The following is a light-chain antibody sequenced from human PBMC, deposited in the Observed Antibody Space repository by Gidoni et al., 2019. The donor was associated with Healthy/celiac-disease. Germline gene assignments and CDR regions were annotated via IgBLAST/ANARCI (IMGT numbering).Light chain of an antibody. V-gene: IGLV3-21*04. CDR2: YDS. CDR1: NIGSKS. CDR3: QVWDSSSDHVV. Sequence: SYVLTQPPSVSVAPGKTARITRGGNNIGSKSVHWYQQKPGQAPVLVIYYDSDRPSGIPARFSGSNSGNTATLTISRVEAGDEADYYCQVWDSSSDHVVFGGGTKLTVL. J-gene: IGLJ2*01.